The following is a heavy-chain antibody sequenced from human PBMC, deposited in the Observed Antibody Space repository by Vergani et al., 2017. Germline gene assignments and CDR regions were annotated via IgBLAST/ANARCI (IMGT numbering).Heavy chain of an antibody. Sequence: EVQLVESGGGLVQPGGSLRLSCAASGFTFSSYSMNWVRQAPGKGLEWVSYISSSSSTIYYADSVKGRFTISRDNAKNSLYLQMNSLRAEDTAVYYCARDRGITGSKVQDLWGQGTLVTVSS. CDR2: ISSSSSTI. V-gene: IGHV3-48*01. J-gene: IGHJ4*02. CDR3: ARDRGITGSKVQDL. D-gene: IGHD1-20*01. CDR1: GFTFSSYS.